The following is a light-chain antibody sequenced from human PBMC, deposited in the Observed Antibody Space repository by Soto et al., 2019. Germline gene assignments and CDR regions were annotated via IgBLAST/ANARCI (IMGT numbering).Light chain of an antibody. J-gene: IGKJ2*01. CDR3: QQYYSSPYT. CDR2: SAS. V-gene: IGKV4-1*01. CDR1: QSVLYSSNNRNY. Sequence: DIVMTQSPDSLAVSLGERATINCKSSQSVLYSSNNRNYLTWYQQKPGQPPELLIYSASTRESGVPDRFSGSGAGPEFTLTISSLQAEDVAVYYCQQYYSSPYTFGQGTKLEIK.